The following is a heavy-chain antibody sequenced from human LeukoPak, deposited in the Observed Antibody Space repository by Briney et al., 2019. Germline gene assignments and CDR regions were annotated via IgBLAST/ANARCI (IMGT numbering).Heavy chain of an antibody. CDR3: ARGLGSSSWYY. CDR2: INPNSGGT. J-gene: IGHJ4*02. V-gene: IGHV1-2*02. CDR1: GYTFTSYG. Sequence: ASVKVSCKASGYTFTSYGISWVRQAPGQGLEWMGWINPNSGGTNYAQKFQGRVTMTRDTSISTAYMELSRLRSDDTAVYYCARGLGSSSWYYWGQGTLVTVSS. D-gene: IGHD6-13*01.